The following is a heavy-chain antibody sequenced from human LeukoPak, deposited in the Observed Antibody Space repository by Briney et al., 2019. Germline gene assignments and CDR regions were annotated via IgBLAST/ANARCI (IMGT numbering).Heavy chain of an antibody. D-gene: IGHD2-2*02. J-gene: IGHJ6*03. CDR3: ARVVPYCSSTSCYTPLYSSASYYYYYMDV. V-gene: IGHV4-4*07. Sequence: SETLSLTCTDSGGSISSYYWSWIRQPAGKGLEWIGRIYTSGSTNYNPSLKSRVTMSVDTSKNQFSLKLSSVTAADTAVYYCARVVPYCSSTSCYTPLYSSASYYYYYMDVWGKGITVTVSS. CDR2: IYTSGST. CDR1: GGSISSYY.